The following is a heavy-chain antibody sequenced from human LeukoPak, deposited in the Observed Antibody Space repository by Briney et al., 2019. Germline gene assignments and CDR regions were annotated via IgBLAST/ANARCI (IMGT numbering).Heavy chain of an antibody. J-gene: IGHJ3*02. D-gene: IGHD3-22*01. V-gene: IGHV3-53*04. Sequence: GGSLRLSCAASGFTVSTNCMTWVRQAPGEGLEWVSTIYSGGTTYYANSAMGRFTISRHNSRNTLYLQMNSLRAEDTAVYYCARDVPAYYYDSSGYTDAFDIWGQGTMVTVSS. CDR1: GFTVSTNC. CDR3: ARDVPAYYYDSSGYTDAFDI. CDR2: IYSGGTT.